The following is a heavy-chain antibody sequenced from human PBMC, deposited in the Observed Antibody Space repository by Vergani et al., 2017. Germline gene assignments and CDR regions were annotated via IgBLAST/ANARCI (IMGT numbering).Heavy chain of an antibody. J-gene: IGHJ4*02. CDR1: GGTFSSYD. CDR2: IIPILGIA. Sequence: QVQLVQSGAEVKKPGSSVKVSCKASGGTFSSYDISWVRQAPGQGLEWLGRIIPILGIANYAQKFQGRVTITADKSTSTAYMELSSLRAEETAVYYCARGEGLRLGELSESFDYWGQGTLVTVSS. V-gene: IGHV1-69*04. D-gene: IGHD3-16*02. CDR3: ARGEGLRLGELSESFDY.